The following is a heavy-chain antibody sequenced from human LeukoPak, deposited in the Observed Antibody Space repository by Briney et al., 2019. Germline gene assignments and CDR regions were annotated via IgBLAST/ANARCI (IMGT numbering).Heavy chain of an antibody. CDR2: IYHSGST. J-gene: IGHJ4*02. CDR3: AREGYSYGYYFDY. CDR1: GYSISSGYY. V-gene: IGHV4-38-2*02. D-gene: IGHD5-18*01. Sequence: PSETLSLTCAVSGYSISSGYYWGWIRQPPGKGLEWIGSIYHSGSTYYNPSLKSRFTISVDTSKNQFSLKLSSVTAADTAVYYCAREGYSYGYYFDYWGQGTLVTVSS.